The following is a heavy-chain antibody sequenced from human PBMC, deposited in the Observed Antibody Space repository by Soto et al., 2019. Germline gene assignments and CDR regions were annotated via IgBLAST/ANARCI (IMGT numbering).Heavy chain of an antibody. CDR1: GFTFSSYA. V-gene: IGHV3-23*01. J-gene: IGHJ4*02. CDR3: AKDLYGSGSYFRLFCFDY. CDR2: ISGSGGST. Sequence: EVLLLESGGGLVQPGGSLRLSCAASGFTFSSYAMSWVRQAPGKGLEWVSAISGSGGSTYYADSVKGRFTISRDNSKNTLYLQMNSLRAEDTAVYYCAKDLYGSGSYFRLFCFDYWGQGTLVTVSS. D-gene: IGHD3-10*01.